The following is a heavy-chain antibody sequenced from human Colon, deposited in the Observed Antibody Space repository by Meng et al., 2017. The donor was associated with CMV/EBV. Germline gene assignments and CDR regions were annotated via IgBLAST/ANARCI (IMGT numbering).Heavy chain of an antibody. J-gene: IGHJ4*02. CDR3: VRESWYFDF. Sequence: HVQVVQGGTEVKKPGASVKVSCKTSGYTCNATHLHWVRQASGQGLEWMWWIYPQDGGTYFAQKFQDRVTLTRDTSITTAYMELSGLTSDDTAIYYCVRESWYFDFWGEGTLVTVSS. V-gene: IGHV1-2*02. CDR2: IYPQDGGT. D-gene: IGHD6-13*01. CDR1: GYTCNATH.